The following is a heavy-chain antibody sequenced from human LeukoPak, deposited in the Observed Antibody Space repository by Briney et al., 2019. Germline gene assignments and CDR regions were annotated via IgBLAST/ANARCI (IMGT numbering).Heavy chain of an antibody. V-gene: IGHV3-74*01. CDR2: INGDGRSI. J-gene: IGHJ4*02. D-gene: IGHD2-8*02. Sequence: GGSLRLSCVASGFTFSSYWMHWVRQAPGKGLVLVSRINGDGRSISYADSVKGRFTISRDNAKNTLYLQMNSLRAEDTALYYCARDQLYCTGGYCYFDSWGQGTLVTVSS. CDR3: ARDQLYCTGGYCYFDS. CDR1: GFTFSSYW.